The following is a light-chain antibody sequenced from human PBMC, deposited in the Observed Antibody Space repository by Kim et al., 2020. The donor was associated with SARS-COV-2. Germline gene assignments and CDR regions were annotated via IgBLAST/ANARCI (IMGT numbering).Light chain of an antibody. V-gene: IGKV1-5*03. Sequence: DIQMTQSPSTLSASVGDRVTITCRASQPIRTWLDWYQQKPGEAPKLLIYAASSLESGVPLRFSGSGSGTEFTLTINGLQPDDVGTYYCQQYNSYPRTFGQGTKVDIK. CDR1: QPIRTW. CDR2: AAS. CDR3: QQYNSYPRT. J-gene: IGKJ1*01.